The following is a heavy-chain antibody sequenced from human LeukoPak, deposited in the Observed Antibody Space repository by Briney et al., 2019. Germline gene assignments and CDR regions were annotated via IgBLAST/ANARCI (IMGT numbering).Heavy chain of an antibody. J-gene: IGHJ4*02. CDR1: GGSISSYY. CDR3: ARGGDIVVVPAAMYFDY. CDR2: INHSGST. V-gene: IGHV4-34*01. D-gene: IGHD2-2*01. Sequence: PSETLSLTCTVSGGSISSYYWSWIRQPPGKGLEWIGEINHSGSTNYNPSLKSRVTISVDTSKNQFSLKLSSVTAADTAVYYCARGGDIVVVPAAMYFDYWGQGTLVTVSS.